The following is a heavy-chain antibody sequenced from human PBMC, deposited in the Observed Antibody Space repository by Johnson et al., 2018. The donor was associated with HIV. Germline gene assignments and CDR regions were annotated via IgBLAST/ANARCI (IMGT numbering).Heavy chain of an antibody. CDR2: IKSKSDGGTT. J-gene: IGHJ3*02. Sequence: VQLVESGGGLVQPGGSLRLSCAASGFTFSSYAMHWVRQAPGKGLEWVGRIKSKSDGGTTDYAAPVKGRFTISRDDSKNTLYLQMDSLRAEDTAMYYCARGGGDYVELYDVFDIWGQGTMATVSA. V-gene: IGHV3-15*01. D-gene: IGHD4-17*01. CDR1: GFTFSSYA. CDR3: ARGGGDYVELYDVFDI.